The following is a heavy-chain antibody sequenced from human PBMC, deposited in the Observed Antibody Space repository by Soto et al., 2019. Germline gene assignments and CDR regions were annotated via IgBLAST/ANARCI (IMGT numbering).Heavy chain of an antibody. CDR2: ISTYNGNT. CDR3: ARDPYHVLMVNAPNLYGMHV. V-gene: IGHV1-18*01. D-gene: IGHD2-8*01. CDR1: GYTFTTYD. J-gene: IGHJ6*01. Sequence: QVQLVQSGAEVKKPGASVKVSCKASGYTFTTYDISWVRQAPGQGLEWMGRISTYNGNTNYPQSLQGRLTMTTDTSMTTAYMELRSLRSDDTAVYYCARDPYHVLMVNAPNLYGMHVW.